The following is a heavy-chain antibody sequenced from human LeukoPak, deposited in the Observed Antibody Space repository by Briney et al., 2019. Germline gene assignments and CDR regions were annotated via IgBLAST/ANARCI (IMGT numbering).Heavy chain of an antibody. Sequence: PGGSLRLSCAASGFTLSSYAMSWVRQAPGKGLEWVSSISGSGGSTYYADSVKGRFTISRDNSKNTLYLQMDSLRTEDTAVYYCAKDWTGTKPFDLWGRGTLVTVSS. D-gene: IGHD3/OR15-3a*01. CDR3: AKDWTGTKPFDL. CDR2: ISGSGGST. V-gene: IGHV3-23*01. CDR1: GFTLSSYA. J-gene: IGHJ2*01.